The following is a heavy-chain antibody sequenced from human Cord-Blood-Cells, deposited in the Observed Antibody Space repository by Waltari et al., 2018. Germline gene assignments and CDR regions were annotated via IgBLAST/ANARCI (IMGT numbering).Heavy chain of an antibody. CDR3: ARLGVPRSPRQYCSSTSCYGHWFDP. V-gene: IGHV4-34*01. J-gene: IGHJ5*02. D-gene: IGHD2-2*01. Sequence: QVQLQQWGAGLLKPSETLSLTCAVYGGSFSGYYWSWIRQPPGKGLEWIGEINHSGSTNDNPSLKSRVTISVDTSKNQFSLKLSSVTAADTAVYYCARLGVPRSPRQYCSSTSCYGHWFDPWGQGTLVTVSS. CDR1: GGSFSGYY. CDR2: INHSGST.